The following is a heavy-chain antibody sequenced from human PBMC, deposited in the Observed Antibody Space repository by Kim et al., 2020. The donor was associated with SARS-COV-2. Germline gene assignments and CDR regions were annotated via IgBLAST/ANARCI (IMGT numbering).Heavy chain of an antibody. V-gene: IGHV4-59*01. D-gene: IGHD3-22*01. CDR3: AGDNYYDSSGYYAPFDY. J-gene: IGHJ4*02. Sequence: SETLSLTCTVSGGSISSYYWSWIRQPPGKGLEWIGYIYYSGSTNYNPSLKSRVTISVDTSKNQFSLKLSSVTAADTAVYYCAGDNYYDSSGYYAPFDYWGQGTLVTVSS. CDR2: IYYSGST. CDR1: GGSISSYY.